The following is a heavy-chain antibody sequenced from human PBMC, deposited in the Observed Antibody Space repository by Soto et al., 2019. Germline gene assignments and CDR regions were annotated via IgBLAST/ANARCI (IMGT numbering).Heavy chain of an antibody. CDR2: IRSKAYGGTT. V-gene: IGHV3-49*03. D-gene: IGHD3-22*01. CDR3: TRDPLLGLDDSSGYSLGHVKY. J-gene: IGHJ4*02. Sequence: PGGSLRLSCTASGFTFGDYAMSWFRQAPGKGLEWVGFIRSKAYGGTTEYAASVKGRFTISRDDSKSIAYPQMNSLKTEDTAVYYCTRDPLLGLDDSSGYSLGHVKYWGQGTLVTVS. CDR1: GFTFGDYA.